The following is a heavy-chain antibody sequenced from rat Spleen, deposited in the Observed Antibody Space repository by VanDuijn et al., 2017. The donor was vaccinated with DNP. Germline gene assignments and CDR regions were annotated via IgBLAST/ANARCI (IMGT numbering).Heavy chain of an antibody. CDR2: ISYDGSST. V-gene: IGHV5-7*01. CDR1: GFTFSDYD. J-gene: IGHJ1*01. D-gene: IGHD1-6*01. Sequence: EVQLVESGGGLVQPGRSLKLSCVVSGFTFSDYDMAWVRQAPKKGLEWVATISYDGSSTYYRDSVKGRFTISRDNAKSTLYLQMDNLRSEDTATYYCTTADYYYRGDWYFDFWGPGTMVTVSS. CDR3: TTADYYYRGDWYFDF.